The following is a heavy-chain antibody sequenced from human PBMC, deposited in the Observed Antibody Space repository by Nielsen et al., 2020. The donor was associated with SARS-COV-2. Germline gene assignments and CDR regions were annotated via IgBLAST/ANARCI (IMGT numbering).Heavy chain of an antibody. CDR1: GGTFSNYA. CDR2: IVPIFGTP. V-gene: IGHV1-69*06. J-gene: IGHJ4*02. Sequence: SVKVSCKASGGTFSNYAVSWVRQAPGQGLEWMGGIVPIFGTPHYAQKFQGRVTMTEDTSIDTAYLDLNGLTSDDTAIYFCATDSPIGVVIYALAHWGQGTPVTVSS. D-gene: IGHD3-3*01. CDR3: ATDSPIGVVIYALAH.